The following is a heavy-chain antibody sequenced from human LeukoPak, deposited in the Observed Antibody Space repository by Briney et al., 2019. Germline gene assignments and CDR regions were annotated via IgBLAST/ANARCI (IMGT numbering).Heavy chain of an antibody. J-gene: IGHJ5*02. CDR3: ARGGVGATTYVWFDP. Sequence: GGSLSLSCAASGFTFSSYWRSWIRQAPGKGLEWVANIKQDGSAKYYVDSVKGRFTISRDNVKNSLYLQMNSLRAEDTAVYYCARGGVGATTYVWFDPWGQGTLVTVSS. D-gene: IGHD1-26*01. V-gene: IGHV3-7*03. CDR1: GFTFSSYW. CDR2: IKQDGSAK.